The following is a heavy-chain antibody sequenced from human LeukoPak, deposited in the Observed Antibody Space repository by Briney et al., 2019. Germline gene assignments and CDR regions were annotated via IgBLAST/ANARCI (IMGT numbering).Heavy chain of an antibody. J-gene: IGHJ4*02. V-gene: IGHV4-39*01. Sequence: SGSTYYNPSLKSRVTISVDTSKDQFSLKLSSVTAADTAVYYCARSPGIAAAGPPNYFDYWGQGTLVTVSS. D-gene: IGHD6-13*01. CDR2: SGST. CDR3: ARSPGIAAAGPPNYFDY.